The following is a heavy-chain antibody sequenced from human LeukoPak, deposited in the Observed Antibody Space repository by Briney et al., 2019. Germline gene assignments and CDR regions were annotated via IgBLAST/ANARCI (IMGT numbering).Heavy chain of an antibody. CDR2: IYYSGST. D-gene: IGHD6-13*01. J-gene: IGHJ5*02. V-gene: IGHV4-39*07. CDR3: ARDKGTAAGTGRWFDP. CDR1: GGSISSSSYY. Sequence: ASETLSLTCTVSGGSISSSSYYWGWIRQPPGKGLEWIGSIYYSGSTYYNPSLKSRVTISVDTSKNQFSLKLSSVTAADTAVYYCARDKGTAAGTGRWFDPWGQGTLVTVSS.